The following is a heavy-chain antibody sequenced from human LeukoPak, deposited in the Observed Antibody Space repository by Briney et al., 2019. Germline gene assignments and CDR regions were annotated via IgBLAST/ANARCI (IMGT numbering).Heavy chain of an antibody. Sequence: APVKVSCKASGYTFTGYYMHWVRQAPGQGLEWMGWINPNSGGTSYAQKFQGRVTMTRDTSISTAYMELSRLISDDTAVYYCARGKGMTMVQGVINYWGQGTLVTVSS. J-gene: IGHJ4*02. D-gene: IGHD3-10*01. V-gene: IGHV1-2*02. CDR1: GYTFTGYY. CDR2: INPNSGGT. CDR3: ARGKGMTMVQGVINY.